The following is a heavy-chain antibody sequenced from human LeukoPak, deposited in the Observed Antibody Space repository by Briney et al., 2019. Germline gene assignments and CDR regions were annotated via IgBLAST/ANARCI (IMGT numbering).Heavy chain of an antibody. J-gene: IGHJ4*02. V-gene: IGHV3-23*01. CDR3: AKASLTTVTPEMDFDY. Sequence: GGSLRLSCAAAGFTFSSYAMSWVRQAPGKALEWVSAISGSGGSTYYADSVKGRFTISRDNSKNTLYLQMNSLRAEDTAVYYCAKASLTTVTPEMDFDYWGQGTLVTVSS. CDR2: ISGSGGST. CDR1: GFTFSSYA. D-gene: IGHD4-11*01.